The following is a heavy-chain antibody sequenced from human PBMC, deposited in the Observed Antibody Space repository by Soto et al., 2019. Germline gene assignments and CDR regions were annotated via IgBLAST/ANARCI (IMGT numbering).Heavy chain of an antibody. Sequence: GASVKVSCKASGYTFTSYDINWVRQATGQGLEWMGWMNPNSGNTGYAQKFQGRVTMTRNTSISTAYMKLSSLRSEDTAVYYCAREHNWKHKDAFDIWGQGTMVTVSS. CDR2: MNPNSGNT. V-gene: IGHV1-8*01. CDR1: GYTFTSYD. CDR3: AREHNWKHKDAFDI. D-gene: IGHD1-20*01. J-gene: IGHJ3*02.